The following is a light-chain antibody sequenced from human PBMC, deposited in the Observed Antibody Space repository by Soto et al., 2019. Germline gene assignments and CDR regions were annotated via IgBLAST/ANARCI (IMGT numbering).Light chain of an antibody. CDR1: QSVRSSF. CDR2: DAS. CDR3: QQYGSSPWT. J-gene: IGKJ1*01. V-gene: IGKV3-20*01. Sequence: EIVLTQSPGSLSLSPGERATLSCRASQSVRSSFLAWYQQKPGQAPRLLIYDASSRATGIPDRFSGSGSGTDFTLTISRLEPEDFAVYYCQQYGSSPWTFAQGTKVEIK.